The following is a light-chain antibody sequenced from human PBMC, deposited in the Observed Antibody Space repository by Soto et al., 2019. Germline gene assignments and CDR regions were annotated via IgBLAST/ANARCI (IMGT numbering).Light chain of an antibody. CDR2: DVS. Sequence: QSALTQPASVSESLGQSITISCTGTSSDVGYYNYVSWYQHHPGKAPKLIIYDVSNRPSGVSRRFSGSKSGNTASLTISGLGAEDEADYYCTSYTTSSTLVFGGGTKLTVL. CDR1: SSDVGYYNY. J-gene: IGLJ2*01. CDR3: TSYTTSSTLV. V-gene: IGLV2-14*03.